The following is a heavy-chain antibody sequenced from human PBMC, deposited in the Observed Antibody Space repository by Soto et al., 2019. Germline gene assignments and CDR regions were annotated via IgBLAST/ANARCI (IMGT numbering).Heavy chain of an antibody. Sequence: NPSETLSLICTVSGDSISSGGYYWSWIRQHPGKGLEWIGYIYYSGSSYYNPSLKSRLTMSVDTSKNQFSLKLISVTAADTAVYYCARDLYSGIYSAFDIWGQGIMVTVSS. V-gene: IGHV4-31*03. CDR2: IYYSGSS. D-gene: IGHD1-26*01. CDR3: ARDLYSGIYSAFDI. CDR1: GDSISSGGYY. J-gene: IGHJ3*02.